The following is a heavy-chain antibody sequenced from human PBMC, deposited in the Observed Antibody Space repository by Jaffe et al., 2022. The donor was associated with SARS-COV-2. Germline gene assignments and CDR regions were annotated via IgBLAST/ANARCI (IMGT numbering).Heavy chain of an antibody. Sequence: EAQLLESGGDLVQPGGSLRLSCAASGFTFDTYAMTWVRQAPGKGLEWVASISNGRGTTYYTDSVKGRFTISRDNSKNTLYLQMTSLEVDDSAVYYCAKIGSAFFWRRSMDVWGQGTTVTVSS. V-gene: IGHV3-23*01. CDR3: AKIGSAFFWRRSMDV. CDR1: GFTFDTYA. D-gene: IGHD3-16*01. CDR2: ISNGRGTT. J-gene: IGHJ6*02.